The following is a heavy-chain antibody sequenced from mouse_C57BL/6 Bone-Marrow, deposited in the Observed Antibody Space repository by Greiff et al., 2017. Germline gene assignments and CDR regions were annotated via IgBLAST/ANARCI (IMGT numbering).Heavy chain of an antibody. V-gene: IGHV1-81*01. CDR3: ARERSMVYDGPFAY. CDR1: GYTFTSYG. Sequence: QVQLQQSGAELARPGASVKLSCTASGYTFTSYGISWVKQRTGQGLEWIGEIYPRSGNTYYTAKFKGKATLTADKSSSTAYMELRSLTSEDSAVYFCARERSMVYDGPFAYWGQGTLVTVSA. D-gene: IGHD2-10*02. CDR2: IYPRSGNT. J-gene: IGHJ3*01.